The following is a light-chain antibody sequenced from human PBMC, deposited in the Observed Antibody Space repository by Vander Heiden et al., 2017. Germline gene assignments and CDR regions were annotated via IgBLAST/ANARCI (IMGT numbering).Light chain of an antibody. J-gene: IGKJ4*01. V-gene: IGKV1-33*01. CDR1: QEIRKY. CDR3: QQYENRPHT. Sequence: DFQLPQSPSSPTASVGDRVTITCQASQEIRKYLNWYQQKPGKAPKLLIYDASNLEAGVPSRFSGTGSGTDFTFTISTLQPEDVAKYYCQQYENRPHTFGGGTKVEIK. CDR2: DAS.